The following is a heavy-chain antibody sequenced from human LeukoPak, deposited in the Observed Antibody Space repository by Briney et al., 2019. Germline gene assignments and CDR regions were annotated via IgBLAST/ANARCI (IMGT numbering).Heavy chain of an antibody. V-gene: IGHV1-3*03. CDR2: INAGNGNT. CDR3: AGGYCSGGSCYDYYYYMDV. Sequence: GASVKVSCKASGYTFTSYAMHWVRQAPGQRLEWMGWINAGNGNTKYSQEFQGRVTITRDTSASTAYMELSSLRSEDMAVYYCAGGYCSGGSCYDYYYYMDVWGKGTTVTVS. D-gene: IGHD2-15*01. CDR1: GYTFTSYA. J-gene: IGHJ6*03.